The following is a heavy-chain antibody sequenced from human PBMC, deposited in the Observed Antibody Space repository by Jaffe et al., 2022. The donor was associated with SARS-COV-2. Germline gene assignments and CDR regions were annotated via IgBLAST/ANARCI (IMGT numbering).Heavy chain of an antibody. Sequence: QVQLQESGPGLVKPSETLSLICTVSGGSISSDDYYWGWIRRPPGKGLEWIGLMHYTGSTYYTPSLRGRVTMSVDTSKNQVSLRVTSVTAADTAVYYCARDRVDYYMDVWGKGTAVTVSS. CDR1: GGSISSDDYY. J-gene: IGHJ6*03. V-gene: IGHV4-39*01. CDR3: ARDRVDYYMDV. D-gene: IGHD2-15*01. CDR2: MHYTGST.